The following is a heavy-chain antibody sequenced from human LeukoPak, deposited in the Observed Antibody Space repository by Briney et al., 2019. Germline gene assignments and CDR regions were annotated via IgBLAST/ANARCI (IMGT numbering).Heavy chain of an antibody. CDR1: GGSISNYY. V-gene: IGHV4-4*07. D-gene: IGHD5-24*01. CDR2: IYTSGST. CDR3: ARGGGEMATIGHYFDY. Sequence: PSETLSLTCTVSGGSISNYYWSWIRQPAGKGLEWIGRIYTSGSTNYNPSLKSRVTISVDTSKNQFSLKLSSVTAADTAVYYCARGGGEMATIGHYFDYWGQGTLVTVSS. J-gene: IGHJ4*02.